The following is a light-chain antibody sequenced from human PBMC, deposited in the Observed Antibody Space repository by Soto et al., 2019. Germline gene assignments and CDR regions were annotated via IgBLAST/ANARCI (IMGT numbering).Light chain of an antibody. V-gene: IGLV2-11*01. CDR1: NSYIGNSNY. CDR2: DVS. J-gene: IGLJ3*02. CDR3: CSYPGSHTWV. Sequence: QSALTQPRSVSGSPGQSVTISCTGTNSYIGNSNYVSWYQQHPGKAPKVMIYDVSKRPSGVPDRFSGSKSGNTASLTISGLQDEDEADYYCCSYPGSHTWVFGGGTKLTVL.